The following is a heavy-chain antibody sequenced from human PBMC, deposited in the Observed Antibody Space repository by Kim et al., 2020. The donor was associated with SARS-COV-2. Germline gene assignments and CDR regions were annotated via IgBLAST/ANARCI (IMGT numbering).Heavy chain of an antibody. CDR2: ISSSSSTI. J-gene: IGHJ4*02. CDR3: ARAPRDVVVPVAMRWYYFDY. V-gene: IGHV3-48*02. D-gene: IGHD2-2*01. Sequence: GGSLRLSCAASGFTFSSYSMNWVRQAPGKGLEWVSYISSSSSTIYYADSVKGRFTISRDNAKNSLYLQMNSLRDEDTAVYYCARAPRDVVVPVAMRWYYFDYGGRGTLVTVAS. CDR1: GFTFSSYS.